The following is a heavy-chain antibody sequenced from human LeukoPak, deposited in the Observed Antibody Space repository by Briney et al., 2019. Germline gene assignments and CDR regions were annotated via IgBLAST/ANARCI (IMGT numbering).Heavy chain of an antibody. Sequence: SVTVSCTASGGTFSSYAISWVRQAPGQGLEWMGGIIPIFGTANYAQKFQGRVTITADESTSTAYMELSSLRSEDTAVYYCARPMEDGYNYWFDPWGQGTLVTVSS. D-gene: IGHD5-24*01. CDR3: ARPMEDGYNYWFDP. J-gene: IGHJ5*02. V-gene: IGHV1-69*13. CDR1: GGTFSSYA. CDR2: IIPIFGTA.